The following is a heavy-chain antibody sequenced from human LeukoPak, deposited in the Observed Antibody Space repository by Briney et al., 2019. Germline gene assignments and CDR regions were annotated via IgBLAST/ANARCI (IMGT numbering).Heavy chain of an antibody. CDR1: GFTFGDYS. V-gene: IGHV3-49*04. J-gene: IGHJ4*02. CDR3: TRGRRATHNY. Sequence: GGSLRLSCTASGFTFGDYSMNWVRQAPGKGLEWVGFIRSKAYGGTTEYAASVKGRFTISRDDSKSIAYLQMNSLKTEDTAVYYCTRGRRATHNYWGQGTLVTVSS. D-gene: IGHD1-26*01. CDR2: IRSKAYGGTT.